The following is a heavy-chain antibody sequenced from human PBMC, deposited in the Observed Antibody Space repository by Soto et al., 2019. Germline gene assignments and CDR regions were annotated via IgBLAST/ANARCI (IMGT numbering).Heavy chain of an antibody. D-gene: IGHD6-6*01. J-gene: IGHJ6*02. CDR3: ARVEGDSSSLYYGMDV. V-gene: IGHV4-59*01. CDR2: IYYSGST. Sequence: ETLCPTCPVSGASISSYYWSWIRQPPGKGLEWIGYIYYSGSTNYNPSLKSRVTISVDTSKNQFSLKLSSVTAADTAVYYCARVEGDSSSLYYGMDVWGQGTKVTVSS. CDR1: GASISSYY.